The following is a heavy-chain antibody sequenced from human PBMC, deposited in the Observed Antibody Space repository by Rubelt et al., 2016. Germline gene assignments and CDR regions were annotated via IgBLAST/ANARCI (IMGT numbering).Heavy chain of an antibody. J-gene: IGHJ1*01. D-gene: IGHD3-3*01. CDR2: INPSGGST. V-gene: IGHV1-46*01. Sequence: QVQLVQSGAEVKKPGASVKVSCKASGYSFTSYFIHWVRQAPGQGLEWMGIINPSGGSTSYAQKFQGRVTMTRDTSTSTVYMELSSLRSEDSAVYYCARDQRKYDLSETDEDFEHWGQGTLVTVSS. CDR3: ARDQRKYDLSETDEDFEH. CDR1: GYSFTSYF.